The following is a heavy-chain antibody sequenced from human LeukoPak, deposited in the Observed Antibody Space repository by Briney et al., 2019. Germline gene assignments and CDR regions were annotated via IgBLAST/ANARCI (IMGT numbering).Heavy chain of an antibody. CDR1: GFTFSNYA. J-gene: IGHJ4*02. CDR3: ARGDYLYCSGDCYDLDY. D-gene: IGHD2-21*02. CDR2: ISYDGSNK. V-gene: IGHV3-30-3*01. Sequence: GGSLRVSCAASGFTFSNYAMHWVRQAPGKGLEWVAVISYDGSNKYYVDSVKGRFTISRDNSKNTLYLHMSSLRAEDTAVYYCARGDYLYCSGDCYDLDYWGQGTLVTVSS.